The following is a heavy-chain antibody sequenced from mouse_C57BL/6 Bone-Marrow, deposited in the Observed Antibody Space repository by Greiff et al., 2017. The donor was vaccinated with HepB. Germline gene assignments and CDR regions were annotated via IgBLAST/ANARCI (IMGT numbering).Heavy chain of an antibody. J-gene: IGHJ3*01. Sequence: QVQLQQPGAELVKPGASVKLSCKASGYTFTSYWMHWVKPRPGQGLEWIGMIHPNSGSTNYNEKFKSKATLTVDKSSSTAYMQLSSLTSEESAVYYCEGSSSPWFAYWGQGTLVTVSA. V-gene: IGHV1-64*01. CDR1: GYTFTSYW. CDR3: EGSSSPWFAY. D-gene: IGHD1-1*01. CDR2: IHPNSGST.